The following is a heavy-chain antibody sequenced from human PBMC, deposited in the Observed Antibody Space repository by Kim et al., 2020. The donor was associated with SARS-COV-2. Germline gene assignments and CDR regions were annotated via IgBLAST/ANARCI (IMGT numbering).Heavy chain of an antibody. CDR1: GLTFSNYA. CDR2: ISGSGRDT. CDR3: AIGRADSRYSPLNY. J-gene: IGHJ4*02. V-gene: IGHV3-23*01. Sequence: GGSLKLSCEASGLTFSNYAMTWVRQAPGKGLEWVSVISGSGRDTHHADCVMGRFTISRDNSKQTVSLQINSLRSEVTAVYYCAIGRADSRYSPLNYWGQGILVIVSS. D-gene: IGHD2-21*01.